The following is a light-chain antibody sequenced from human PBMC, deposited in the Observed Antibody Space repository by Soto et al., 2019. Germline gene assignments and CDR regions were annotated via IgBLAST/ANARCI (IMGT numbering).Light chain of an antibody. CDR3: AAWDDRVRGCV. J-gene: IGLJ1*01. CDR1: ISNIGTNT. Sequence: QSVLTQSPSTSGTPGQKVTISCSGSISNIGTNTVNWYQQLPGTAPKLLIYSNNQRPSGVPDRFSGSKSGTSGSLAISGLQSEDEAYYYCAAWDDRVRGCVVGTGTKVTVL. CDR2: SNN. V-gene: IGLV1-44*01.